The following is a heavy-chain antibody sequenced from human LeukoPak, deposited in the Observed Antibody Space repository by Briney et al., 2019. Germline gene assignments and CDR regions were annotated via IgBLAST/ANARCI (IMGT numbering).Heavy chain of an antibody. CDR1: GYTFTGYY. J-gene: IGHJ6*03. CDR3: VRDGAYFFYYMDV. CDR2: INPNSGGT. Sequence: GASVKVSCKASGYTFTGYYLHWVRQAPGQGLEWMGWINPNSGGTHYVQKFQGRVTMTRDTSSSTPYMDVSRLRSDDTPVYYFVRDGAYFFYYMDVWVKGRTLSVCS. V-gene: IGHV1-2*02. D-gene: IGHD4/OR15-4a*01.